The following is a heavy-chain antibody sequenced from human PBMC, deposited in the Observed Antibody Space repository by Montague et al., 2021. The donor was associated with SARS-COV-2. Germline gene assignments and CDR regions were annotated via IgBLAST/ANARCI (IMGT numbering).Heavy chain of an antibody. V-gene: IGHV4-31*03. CDR2: IYYSGST. CDR1: GGSISSGGYY. D-gene: IGHD3-3*01. CDR3: VRVRGLTIFGVVGPFDY. Sequence: TLSLTCTVSGGSISSGGYYWSWIRQHPGKGLEWIGYIYYSGSTYYNPSLKSRVTISVDTSKNQFSLKLSSVTAADTAVYYCVRVRGLTIFGVVGPFDYWGQGTLVPVSS. J-gene: IGHJ4*02.